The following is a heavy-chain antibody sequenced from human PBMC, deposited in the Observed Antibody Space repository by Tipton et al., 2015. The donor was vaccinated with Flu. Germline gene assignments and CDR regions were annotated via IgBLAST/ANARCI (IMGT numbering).Heavy chain of an antibody. V-gene: IGHV4-39*07. CDR2: IYHSGST. D-gene: IGHD2-2*01. Sequence: TLSLTCTVSGGSINRSHYYWGWIRQPPGKGLEWIGSIYHSGSTFYHPSLKSRVTISVDTSKNQFSLQLNSVTPEDTAVYYCARGTGYCSSTSCFHGMDVWGQGTTVTVSS. CDR1: GGSINRSHYY. J-gene: IGHJ6*02. CDR3: ARGTGYCSSTSCFHGMDV.